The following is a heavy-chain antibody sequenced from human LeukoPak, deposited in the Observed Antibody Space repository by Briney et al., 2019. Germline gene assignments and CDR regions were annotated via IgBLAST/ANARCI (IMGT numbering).Heavy chain of an antibody. CDR3: ARIVVVPAAHDAFDI. CDR2: IYPGDSDT. CDR1: GYSFTSYW. D-gene: IGHD2-2*01. V-gene: IGHV5-51*01. J-gene: IGHJ3*02. Sequence: GESLKISCKGSGYSFTSYWISWVRQMPGKGLEWMGIIYPGDSDTRYSPSFQGQVTISADKSISTAYLQWSSLKASDTAMYYCARIVVVPAAHDAFDIWGQGTMVTVSS.